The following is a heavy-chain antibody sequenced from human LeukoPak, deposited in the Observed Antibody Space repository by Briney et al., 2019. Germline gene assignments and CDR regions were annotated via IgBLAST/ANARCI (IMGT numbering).Heavy chain of an antibody. CDR1: GYTVTIYA. J-gene: IGHJ4*02. D-gene: IGHD1-26*01. CDR3: ARDSGSGNNDY. CDR2: ISAGNGNT. Sequence: GASVKVSFTASGYTVTIYAIHWVRQAPGQRLEWMGWISAGNGNTKYSQNFQGRVTFISNTSATTAFMELSSLRSEDAAVYYCARDSGSGNNDYWGQGTLVTVSS. V-gene: IGHV1-3*01.